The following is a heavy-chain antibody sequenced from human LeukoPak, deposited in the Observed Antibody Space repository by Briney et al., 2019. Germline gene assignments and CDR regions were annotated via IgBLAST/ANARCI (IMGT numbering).Heavy chain of an antibody. Sequence: SVKVSCKASGGTFSSCAISWVRQAPGQGLEWMGGIIPIFGTANYAQKFQGRVTITADKSTSTAYMELSSLRSEDTAVYYCARAQAAAYPFDYWGQGTLVTVSS. CDR2: IIPIFGTA. V-gene: IGHV1-69*06. J-gene: IGHJ4*02. CDR1: GGTFSSCA. D-gene: IGHD6-13*01. CDR3: ARAQAAAYPFDY.